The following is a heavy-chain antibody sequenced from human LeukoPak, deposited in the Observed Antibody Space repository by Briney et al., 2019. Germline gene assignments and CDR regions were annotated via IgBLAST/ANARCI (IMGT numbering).Heavy chain of an antibody. J-gene: IGHJ5*02. CDR2: IYYSGST. CDR3: ARDRHCSSTSCYGYNWFDP. V-gene: IGHV4-59*01. CDR1: GGSISSYY. Sequence: SETLSLICTVSGGSISSYYWSWIRQPPGRGLEWIGYIYYSGSTNYNPSLKSRVTISVDTSKNQFSLKLSSVTAADTAVYYCARDRHCSSTSCYGYNWFDPWGQGTLVTVSS. D-gene: IGHD2-2*01.